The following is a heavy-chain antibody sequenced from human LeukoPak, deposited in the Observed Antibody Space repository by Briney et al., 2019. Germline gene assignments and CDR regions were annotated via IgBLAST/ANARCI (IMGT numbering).Heavy chain of an antibody. CDR2: ISPGDSDT. J-gene: IGHJ4*02. D-gene: IGHD3-22*01. CDR1: GYSFTSNW. CDR3: GRHRSSGYYDY. Sequence: WASLKISCKVSGYSFTSNWIAWVRQMPGKGLEWMGIISPGDSDTRYSPSFQGQVTISADKSISTAYLQWSSLKASDTAMYYCGRHRSSGYYDYWGQGTLVTVSS. V-gene: IGHV5-51*01.